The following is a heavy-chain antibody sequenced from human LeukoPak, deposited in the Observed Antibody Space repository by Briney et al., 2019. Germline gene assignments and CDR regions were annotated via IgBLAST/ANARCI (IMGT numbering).Heavy chain of an antibody. CDR1: GGTFSSYA. CDR3: ARGLGSSGYYPVDY. J-gene: IGHJ4*02. CDR2: IIPIPGIA. Sequence: ASVKVSCKASGGTFSSYAISWVRQAPGQGLEWMGRIIPIPGIANYAQKFQGRVTITADKSTSTAYMELSSLRSEDTAVYYCARGLGSSGYYPVDYWGQGTLVTVSS. D-gene: IGHD3-22*01. V-gene: IGHV1-69*04.